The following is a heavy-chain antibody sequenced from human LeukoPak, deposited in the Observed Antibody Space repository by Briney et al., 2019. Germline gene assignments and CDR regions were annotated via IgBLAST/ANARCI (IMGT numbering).Heavy chain of an antibody. CDR3: AKGGCSSTSCYTGF. D-gene: IGHD2-2*02. CDR1: GFTFSSYG. J-gene: IGHJ4*02. CDR2: ISYDGSNK. Sequence: GGSLRLSCAASGFTFSSYGMHWVRQAPGKGLEWVAVISYDGSNKYYADSVKGRFTISRDNSKNTLYLQMNSLRAEDTAVYYCAKGGCSSTSCYTGFWGQGTPVTVSS. V-gene: IGHV3-30*18.